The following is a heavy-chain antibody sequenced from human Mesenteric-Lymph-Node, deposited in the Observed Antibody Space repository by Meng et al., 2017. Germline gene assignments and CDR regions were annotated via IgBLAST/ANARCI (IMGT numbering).Heavy chain of an antibody. D-gene: IGHD3-22*01. CDR3: AKDRDSSGYYYFDY. CDR2: ISGSGGST. J-gene: IGHJ4*02. CDR1: GLIFSNFA. V-gene: IGHV3-23*01. Sequence: GESLKISCTASGLIFSNFAVCWVRQAPGKGLEWVSAISGSGGSTYYADSVKGRFTISRDNSKNTLYLQMNSLRAEDTAVYYCAKDRDSSGYYYFDYWGQGTLVTVSS.